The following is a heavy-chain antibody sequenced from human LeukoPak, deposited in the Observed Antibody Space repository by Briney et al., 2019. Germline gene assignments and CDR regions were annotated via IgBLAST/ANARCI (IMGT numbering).Heavy chain of an antibody. Sequence: PGGSLRLSCAASGFTFSSYAMSWVRQAPGKGLEWVSALSGRGGSTYYADSVKGRFTISRDNSKNTLYLQMNSLRAEDTALYYCAKDLLFDLYFDYWGQGTLVTVSS. D-gene: IGHD3-9*01. CDR1: GFTFSSYA. J-gene: IGHJ4*02. V-gene: IGHV3-23*01. CDR3: AKDLLFDLYFDY. CDR2: LSGRGGST.